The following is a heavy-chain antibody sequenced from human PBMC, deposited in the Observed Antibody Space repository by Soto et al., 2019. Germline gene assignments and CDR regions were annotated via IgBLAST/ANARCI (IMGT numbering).Heavy chain of an antibody. CDR2: ISGSGDTT. V-gene: IGHV3-23*01. Sequence: EVQLLESGGGLVQPGGSLRLSCAASGFTFSSYAMTWVRQAPGKGLEWVSGISGSGDTTYYADSVKGRFTISRDNSKNTLYLQMNSLGAEDTDVYYCAKTVPGTKYWGQGTLVTVSS. D-gene: IGHD6-19*01. J-gene: IGHJ4*02. CDR3: AKTVPGTKY. CDR1: GFTFSSYA.